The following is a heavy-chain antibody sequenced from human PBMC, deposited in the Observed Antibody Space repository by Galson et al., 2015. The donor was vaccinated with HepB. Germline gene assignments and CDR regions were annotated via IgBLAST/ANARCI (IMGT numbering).Heavy chain of an antibody. D-gene: IGHD3-3*01. J-gene: IGHJ4*02. Sequence: SLRLSCAASGFSLSSYGMHWVRQAPGKGLEGVAVISYDGSNKYYADSVKGRFTISRDNSKNTLYLQMNSLRAEDTAVYYCAKDRLSYYDFWSGYELDYWGQGTLVTVSS. CDR1: GFSLSSYG. CDR3: AKDRLSYYDFWSGYELDY. CDR2: ISYDGSNK. V-gene: IGHV3-30*18.